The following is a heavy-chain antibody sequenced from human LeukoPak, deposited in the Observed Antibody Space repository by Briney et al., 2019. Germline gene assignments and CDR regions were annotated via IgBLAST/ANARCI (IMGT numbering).Heavy chain of an antibody. V-gene: IGHV4-59*01. J-gene: IGHJ4*02. CDR3: VREGSSSRFVDY. D-gene: IGHD3-10*01. Sequence: IGYIDYSGSTKYNPSLKSRVSISVDTSKNQFSLKMSSVTAADTALYYCVREGSSSRFVDYWGQGTLVTVSS. CDR2: IDYSGST.